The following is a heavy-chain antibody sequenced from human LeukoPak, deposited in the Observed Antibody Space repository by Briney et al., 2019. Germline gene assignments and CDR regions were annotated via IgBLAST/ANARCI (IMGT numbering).Heavy chain of an antibody. CDR1: GFTFSSYA. CDR3: AKDRGGYSGYGLFDY. Sequence: GGSLRLSCAASGFTFSSYAMSWVRQAPGKGLEWVSAISGSGGSTYYADSVKGRFTISRDNSKNTLYLQMNSLRAEDTAVYYCAKDRGGYSGYGLFDYWGQGTLVTVSS. V-gene: IGHV3-23*01. D-gene: IGHD5-12*01. CDR2: ISGSGGST. J-gene: IGHJ4*02.